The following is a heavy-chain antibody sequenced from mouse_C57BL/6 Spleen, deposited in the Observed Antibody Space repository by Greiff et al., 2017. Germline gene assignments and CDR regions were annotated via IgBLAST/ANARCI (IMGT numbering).Heavy chain of an antibody. CDR1: GFTFSDYG. J-gene: IGHJ4*01. CDR2: ISSGSSTI. Sequence: EVQLVESGGGLVKPGGSLKLSCAASGFTFSDYGMHWVRQAPEKGLEWVAYISSGSSTIYYAATVKGRFTISRDNAKNTLFLQMTSLRSEDTAMYYCARTAQSYAMDYWGQGTSVTVSS. V-gene: IGHV5-17*01. CDR3: ARTAQSYAMDY.